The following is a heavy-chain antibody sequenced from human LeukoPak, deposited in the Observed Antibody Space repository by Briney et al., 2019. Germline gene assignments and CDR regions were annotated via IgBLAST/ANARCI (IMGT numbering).Heavy chain of an antibody. V-gene: IGHV4-59*01. J-gene: IGHJ4*02. Sequence: SETLSLTCTVSGGSISSYYWSWIRQPPGKGLEWIGYIYYSGSTSYNPSLESRVTISVDTSKNQFSLKLSSVTAADTAVYYCARPLTGTTLIFDYWGQGTLVTVSS. CDR2: IYYSGST. CDR1: GGSISSYY. CDR3: ARPLTGTTLIFDY. D-gene: IGHD1-7*01.